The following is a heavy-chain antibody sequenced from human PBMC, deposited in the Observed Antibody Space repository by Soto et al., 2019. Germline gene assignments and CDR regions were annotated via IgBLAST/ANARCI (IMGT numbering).Heavy chain of an antibody. CDR1: RFTVSSHA. J-gene: IGHJ4*02. Sequence: GGSLRLSCAASRFTVSSHAMHWVRQAPGKGLEWVAVISHDGRQKHYVDSVKGRFTLSRDESDNTVYLQMNSLRPEDTAVYYCAKDVYFDSYYFDQWGRGTLVTVSS. V-gene: IGHV3-30*04. CDR3: AKDVYFDSYYFDQ. CDR2: ISHDGRQK. D-gene: IGHD3-9*01.